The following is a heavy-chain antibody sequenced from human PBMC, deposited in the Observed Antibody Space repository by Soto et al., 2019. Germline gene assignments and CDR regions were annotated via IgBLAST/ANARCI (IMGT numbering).Heavy chain of an antibody. Sequence: QVQLQESGPGLVQPSETLSLTCTVSGASITGYYWSWIRQPPGKGPEWIGNIHYSGSTNYNPSLKSRVTISVDTSKNQFSLRLSSVTAAETAVYYCARHSYYSNPLRFDPWGPGTLVTVSS. CDR2: IHYSGST. J-gene: IGHJ5*02. V-gene: IGHV4-59*08. D-gene: IGHD4-4*01. CDR3: ARHSYYSNPLRFDP. CDR1: GASITGYY.